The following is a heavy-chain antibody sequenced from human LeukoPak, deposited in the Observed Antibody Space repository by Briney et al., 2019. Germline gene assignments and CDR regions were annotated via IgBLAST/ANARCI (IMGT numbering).Heavy chain of an antibody. CDR3: ARAGRVAPGVFDY. Sequence: PGRSLRLSCAASGFTFSSYAMHWVRQAPGKGLEWVAVISYDGSNKYYADSVKGRFTISRDNSKNTLYLQMNSLRAEDTAVYYCARAGRVAPGVFDYWGQGTLVTVSS. V-gene: IGHV3-30*01. J-gene: IGHJ4*02. CDR2: ISYDGSNK. D-gene: IGHD1-26*01. CDR1: GFTFSSYA.